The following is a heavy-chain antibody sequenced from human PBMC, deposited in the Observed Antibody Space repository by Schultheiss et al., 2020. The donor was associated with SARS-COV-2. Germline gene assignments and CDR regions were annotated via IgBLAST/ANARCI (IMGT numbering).Heavy chain of an antibody. CDR2: IRSSGRDI. V-gene: IGHV3-21*04. CDR1: GFTFGTYN. Sequence: GGSLRLSCAASGFTFGTYNMHWVRQAPGKGLEFVASIRSSGRDIYYADSMQGRFTVSRDNANNSLYLQMNSLRAEDTAVYYCARQGNLEYYYGMDVWGQGTTVTVSS. D-gene: IGHD1-7*01. J-gene: IGHJ6*02. CDR3: ARQGNLEYYYGMDV.